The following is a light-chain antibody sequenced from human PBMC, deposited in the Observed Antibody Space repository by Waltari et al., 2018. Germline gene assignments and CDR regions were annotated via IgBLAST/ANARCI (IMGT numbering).Light chain of an antibody. CDR1: DSDVGAYDF. J-gene: IGLJ1*01. Sequence: QSALTQPASVSGSPGQSITISCSGTDSDVGAYDFVSWYQQLHGQAPHLIIYEGSNRPSGISNRFSASKSGNTASLTISGLQAEDEADYYCSSYTTSSAPGVFGTGTRVTVL. CDR3: SSYTTSSAPGV. CDR2: EGS. V-gene: IGLV2-14*01.